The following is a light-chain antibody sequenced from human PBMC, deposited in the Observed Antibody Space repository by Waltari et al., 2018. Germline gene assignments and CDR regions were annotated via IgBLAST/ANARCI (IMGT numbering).Light chain of an antibody. CDR1: SSDVGGYNY. Sequence: QSALTQPASMSGSPGQSITISCPGTSSDVGGYNYVPWYQKHPGKAPKVMIYDVSNRPSGVSNRFSGSKSGNTASLTISGLQAEDEADYYCSSYTTSSTRAFGTGTKVTVL. V-gene: IGLV2-14*01. CDR3: SSYTTSSTRA. CDR2: DVS. J-gene: IGLJ1*01.